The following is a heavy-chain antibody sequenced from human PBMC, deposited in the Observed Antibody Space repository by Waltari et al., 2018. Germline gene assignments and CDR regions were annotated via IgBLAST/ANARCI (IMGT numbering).Heavy chain of an antibody. J-gene: IGHJ4*02. CDR2: LSGSGATT. V-gene: IGHV3-23*01. CDR3: AKAFRGYSGSYFDS. CDR1: GFSFGGFA. D-gene: IGHD5-12*01. Sequence: EVQLLESGGGLVQPGGSLRLSCAASGFSFGGFAMNWVRQAPGKGLEWVSALSGSGATTYYADSVRGRFTVSRDNNRNTVYLQMNSLRAEDTAVYYCAKAFRGYSGSYFDSWGRGTLVAVSA.